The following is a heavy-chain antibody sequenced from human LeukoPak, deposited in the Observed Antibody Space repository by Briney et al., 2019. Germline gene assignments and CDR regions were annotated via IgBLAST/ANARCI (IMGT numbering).Heavy chain of an antibody. J-gene: IGHJ4*02. D-gene: IGHD3-10*01. Sequence: PGGSLRLSCAAPGFTFSSYWMSWVRQAPGKGLEWVANIKQDGSEKYYVDSVKGRFTISRDNAKNSLYLQMNSLRAEDTAVYYCARGRRGLYFDYWGQGTLVTVSS. CDR2: IKQDGSEK. V-gene: IGHV3-7*01. CDR3: ARGRRGLYFDY. CDR1: GFTFSSYW.